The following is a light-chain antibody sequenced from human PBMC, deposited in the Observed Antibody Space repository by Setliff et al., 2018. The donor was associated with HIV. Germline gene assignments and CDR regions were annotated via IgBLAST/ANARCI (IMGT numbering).Light chain of an antibody. V-gene: IGLV2-14*03. CDR1: SSDVGRYNY. CDR2: DVS. CDR3: CSYTSISTYV. J-gene: IGLJ1*01. Sequence: SALTQPASVSGSPGQSITISCTGTSSDVGRYNYVSWYQQHPGKTPKLIIYDVSKWPSGVSNRFSASKSGNTASLTISGLQAEDEADYYCCSYTSISTYVFGTGTKVTV.